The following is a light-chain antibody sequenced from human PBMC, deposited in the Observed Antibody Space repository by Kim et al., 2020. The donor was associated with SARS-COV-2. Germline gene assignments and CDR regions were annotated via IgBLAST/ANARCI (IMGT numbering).Light chain of an antibody. J-gene: IGKJ4*01. CDR1: QSVSSY. V-gene: IGKV3-11*01. CDR3: QQRSNWPLT. CDR2: GAS. Sequence: LSPGERATRSCRASQSVSSYLAWYQQKPGQAPRLLIYGASNRATGIPARFSGSGSGTDFTLTISSLEPEDFAVYYCQQRSNWPLTFGGGTKVDIK.